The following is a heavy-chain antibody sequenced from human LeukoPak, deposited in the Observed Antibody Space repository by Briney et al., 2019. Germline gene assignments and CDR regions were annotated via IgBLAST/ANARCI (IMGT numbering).Heavy chain of an antibody. V-gene: IGHV3-66*01. Sequence: GGSLRLSSAASGFTVSSSYMNWVRQAPGKGLEWVSIIYSGGTTYYADSVKDRFTISRDNSKNTLYLQMNSLRAEDTAVYYCARDQGSGWYYFDFWGQGTLVTVSS. CDR1: GFTVSSSY. CDR2: IYSGGTT. J-gene: IGHJ4*02. D-gene: IGHD6-19*01. CDR3: ARDQGSGWYYFDF.